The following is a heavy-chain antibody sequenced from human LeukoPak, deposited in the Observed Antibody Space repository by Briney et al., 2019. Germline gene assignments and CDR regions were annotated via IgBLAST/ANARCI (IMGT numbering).Heavy chain of an antibody. CDR2: IYPGDSDT. CDR3: ARLVRQVGANSRRELGLSVGAFDI. V-gene: IGHV5-51*01. CDR1: GYSFTSYW. D-gene: IGHD1-26*01. Sequence: GESLKISCKGSGYSFTSYWIGWVRQMPGKGLEWMGIIYPGDSDTRYSPSLQGQVTISADKSISTAYLQWSSLRASDTAMYYCARLVRQVGANSRRELGLSVGAFDIWGQGTMVTVSS. J-gene: IGHJ3*02.